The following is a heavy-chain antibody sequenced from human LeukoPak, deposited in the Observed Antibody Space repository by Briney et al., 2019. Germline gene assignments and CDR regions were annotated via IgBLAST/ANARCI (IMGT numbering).Heavy chain of an antibody. V-gene: IGHV3-30*02. CDR1: GFTFSSYG. CDR2: IRYDGSNK. Sequence: GGSLRLSCAASGFTFSSYGMHWVRQAPGKGLEWVAFIRYDGSNKYYADSVKGRFTISRDNAKNSLYLQMNSLRAEDTAVYYCAVHDGLDYWGQGTLVTVSS. D-gene: IGHD3-3*01. J-gene: IGHJ4*02. CDR3: AVHDGLDY.